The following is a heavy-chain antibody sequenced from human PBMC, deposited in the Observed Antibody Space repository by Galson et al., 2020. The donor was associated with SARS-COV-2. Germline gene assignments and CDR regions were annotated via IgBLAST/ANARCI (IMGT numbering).Heavy chain of an antibody. Sequence: GESLKISCAASGFTFSSYAMHWVRQAPGKGLEWVAVISYDGSNKYYADSVKGRFTISRDNSKNTLYLQMNSLRAEDTAVYYCARDPYYDSSGYYYEGAFDIWGQGTMVTVSS. J-gene: IGHJ3*02. V-gene: IGHV3-30-3*01. D-gene: IGHD3-22*01. CDR1: GFTFSSYA. CDR3: ARDPYYDSSGYYYEGAFDI. CDR2: ISYDGSNK.